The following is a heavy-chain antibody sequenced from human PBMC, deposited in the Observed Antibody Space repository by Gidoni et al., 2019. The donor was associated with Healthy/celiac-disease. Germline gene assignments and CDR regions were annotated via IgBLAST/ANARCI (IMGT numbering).Heavy chain of an antibody. D-gene: IGHD2-15*01. CDR1: GDSFNSYW. CDR2: IYPGDSDT. V-gene: IGHV5-51*01. J-gene: IGHJ4*02. CDR3: ARQGLDCSGGSCYPDY. Sequence: EVQLVQSGAEVKKPGEYLKISCKGSGDSFNSYWIGWVRQMPGKGLEWVGIIYPGDSDTRYSPSFQGQVTISADKSISTAYLQWSSLKASDTAMYYCARQGLDCSGGSCYPDYWGQGTLVTVSS.